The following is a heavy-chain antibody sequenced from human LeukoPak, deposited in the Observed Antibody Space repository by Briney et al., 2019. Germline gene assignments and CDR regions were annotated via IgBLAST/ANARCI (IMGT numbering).Heavy chain of an antibody. Sequence: GASVKVSCKASGYTFTSYYMHWVRQGPGQGLEWMGIINPRGGSISYAQKFQGRVTMTRDTSTGTVYMELSSLRSEDTAVYYCARDRGDYYDSSGYYSLYNWFDPWGQGTLVTVSS. CDR2: INPRGGSI. V-gene: IGHV1-46*01. J-gene: IGHJ5*02. D-gene: IGHD3-22*01. CDR1: GYTFTSYY. CDR3: ARDRGDYYDSSGYYSLYNWFDP.